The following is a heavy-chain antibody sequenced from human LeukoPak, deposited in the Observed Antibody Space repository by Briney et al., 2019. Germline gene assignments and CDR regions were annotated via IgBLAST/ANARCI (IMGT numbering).Heavy chain of an antibody. CDR3: ARGSSTHGEYYFDY. D-gene: IGHD2-2*01. CDR2: IGSRSSCI. Sequence: KPGRSLRPSCAASGFTFSSYSMNSVRQAPGKWREWVSSIGSRSSCIYYADSVNGRFTITSDNDKNSLYLQMNSLRAEDTAVYYCARGSSTHGEYYFDYWGQGTLVTVSS. CDR1: GFTFSSYS. J-gene: IGHJ4*02. V-gene: IGHV3-21*01.